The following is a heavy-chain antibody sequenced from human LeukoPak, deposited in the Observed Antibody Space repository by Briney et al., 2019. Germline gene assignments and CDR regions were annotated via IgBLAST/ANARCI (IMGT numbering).Heavy chain of an antibody. J-gene: IGHJ6*02. CDR1: GFTFSSYG. D-gene: IGHD3-10*01. CDR2: ISYDGSNK. CDR3: AKDFRVYYGSGSYYGMDV. V-gene: IGHV3-30*18. Sequence: GSLRLSCAASGFTFSSYGMHWVRQAPGKGLEWVAVISYDGSNKYYADSVKGRFTISRDNSKNTLYLQMNSLRADDTAVYYCAKDFRVYYGSGSYYGMDVWGQGTTVTVSS.